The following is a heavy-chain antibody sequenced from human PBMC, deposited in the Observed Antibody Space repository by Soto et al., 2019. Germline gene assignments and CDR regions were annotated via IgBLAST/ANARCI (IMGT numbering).Heavy chain of an antibody. J-gene: IGHJ4*02. CDR3: AKTGGNGWHLID. D-gene: IGHD6-19*01. V-gene: IGHV3-23*01. CDR1: GFTFSNYA. Sequence: EVQLLESGGGSVQPGGSLRLSCAASGFTFSNYAMTWVRQARGKGLEWVSHISGSGGGADYADSVKGRFTVSRDNSKNTLFLQMNNLRVEDTALYYCAKTGGNGWHLIDWGQGTLVSVSS. CDR2: ISGSGGGA.